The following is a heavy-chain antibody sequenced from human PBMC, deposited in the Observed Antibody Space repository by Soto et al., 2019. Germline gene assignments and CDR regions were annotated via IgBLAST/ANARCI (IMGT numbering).Heavy chain of an antibody. D-gene: IGHD6-13*01. CDR1: GYTFTSYA. Sequence: GAPVKVSCKASGYTFTSYAMHWVRQAPGQRLEWMGWINAGNGNTKYSQKFQGRVTITRDTSASTAYMELSSLRSEDTAVYYCAYLIAAAGNFPFDYWGQGTLVTVSS. J-gene: IGHJ4*02. CDR2: INAGNGNT. CDR3: AYLIAAAGNFPFDY. V-gene: IGHV1-3*01.